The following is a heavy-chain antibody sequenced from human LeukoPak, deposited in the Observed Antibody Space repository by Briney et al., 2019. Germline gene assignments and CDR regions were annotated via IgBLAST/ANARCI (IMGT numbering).Heavy chain of an antibody. Sequence: EASVKVSCKASGYTFTSYGISWVRQAPGQGLEWMGWISAYNGNTNYAQKLQGRVTMTTDTSTTTAYMELRSLRSDDTAVYYCARDRYVHMVRGVTKLDYWGQGTLVTVSS. CDR2: ISAYNGNT. CDR1: GYTFTSYG. J-gene: IGHJ4*02. D-gene: IGHD3-10*01. CDR3: ARDRYVHMVRGVTKLDY. V-gene: IGHV1-18*01.